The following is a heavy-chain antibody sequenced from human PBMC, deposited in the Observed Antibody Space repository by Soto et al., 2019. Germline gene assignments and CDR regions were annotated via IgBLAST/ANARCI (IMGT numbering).Heavy chain of an antibody. CDR3: AKRKYYDFWSGPAGAFDI. Sequence: GEALKSSGKGSGYSFTSYWISWVRQMPGKGLEWMGIIYPGDSDTRYSPSFQGQVTISADKSISTAYLQWSSLKASDTAMYYCAKRKYYDFWSGPAGAFDIWGQGTMVTVSS. CDR2: IYPGDSDT. J-gene: IGHJ3*02. D-gene: IGHD3-3*01. CDR1: GYSFTSYW. V-gene: IGHV5-51*01.